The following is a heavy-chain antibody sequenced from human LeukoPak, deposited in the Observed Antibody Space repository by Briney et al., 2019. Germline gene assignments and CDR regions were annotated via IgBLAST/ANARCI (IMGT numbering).Heavy chain of an antibody. CDR2: ISGSGGST. D-gene: IGHD3-22*01. CDR1: GFTFSSYA. Sequence: GGSLRLSCAASGFTFSSYAISWVRQAPGKGLEWVSAISGSGGSTYYADSVKGRFTISRDNSKNTLYLQMNSLRAEDTAVYYCAKSFPRSPITMIVEDPGLLMDWGQGTLVTVSS. CDR3: AKSFPRSPITMIVEDPGLLMD. V-gene: IGHV3-23*01. J-gene: IGHJ4*02.